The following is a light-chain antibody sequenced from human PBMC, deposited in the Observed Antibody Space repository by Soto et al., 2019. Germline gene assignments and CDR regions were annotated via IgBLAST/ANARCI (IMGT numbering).Light chain of an antibody. Sequence: QSALTQPPSASGSPGQSVAISCTGTSSDVGGYDYVSWYQQHPGKAPKLMIYEVTKRPSGVPDRFSGSKSGNTASLTVSGLQAEDEADYYCCSYGGNNNLLFGGGTKLTVL. J-gene: IGLJ2*01. CDR2: EVT. CDR1: SSDVGGYDY. CDR3: CSYGGNNNLL. V-gene: IGLV2-8*01.